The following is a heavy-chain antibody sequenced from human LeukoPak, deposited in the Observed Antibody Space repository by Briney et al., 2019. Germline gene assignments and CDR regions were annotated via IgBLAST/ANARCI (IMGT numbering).Heavy chain of an antibody. CDR1: GYTFTSYA. Sequence: ASVKVSCKASGYTFTSYAMHWVRQAPGQRLEWMGWINAGNGNTKYSQKFQGRVTITRGTSASTAYMELSSLRSEDTAVYYCARDTAMVKGAFDIWGQGTMVTVSS. CDR3: ARDTAMVKGAFDI. V-gene: IGHV1-3*01. CDR2: INAGNGNT. J-gene: IGHJ3*02. D-gene: IGHD5-18*01.